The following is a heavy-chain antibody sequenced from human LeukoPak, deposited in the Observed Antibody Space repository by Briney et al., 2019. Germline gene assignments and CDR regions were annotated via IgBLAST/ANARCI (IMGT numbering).Heavy chain of an antibody. J-gene: IGHJ3*02. Sequence: PGGSLRLSXAASGFTFRSYSMNWVRQTPGKGLEWLSSISSSSSYIYYADSVKGRFTISRDNAKNSLYLQMNSLRAEDTAVYYCARDSGDSSGYYFDAFDIWGQGTMVAVSS. D-gene: IGHD3-22*01. V-gene: IGHV3-21*01. CDR1: GFTFRSYS. CDR3: ARDSGDSSGYYFDAFDI. CDR2: ISSSSSYI.